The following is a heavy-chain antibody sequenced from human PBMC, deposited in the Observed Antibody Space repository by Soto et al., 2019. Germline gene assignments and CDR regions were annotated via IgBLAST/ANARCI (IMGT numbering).Heavy chain of an antibody. Sequence: SVKVSCKASGGTFSSYAISWVRQAPGQGLEWMGGIIPIFGTANYAQKFQGRVTITADESTSTAYMELSSLRSEDTAVYYCARESVDGSGIQNRKKTHVLEETYYYYGMDVWGQ. V-gene: IGHV1-69*13. CDR1: GGTFSSYA. D-gene: IGHD3-10*01. CDR2: IIPIFGTA. J-gene: IGHJ6*02. CDR3: ARESVDGSGIQNRKKTHVLEETYYYYGMDV.